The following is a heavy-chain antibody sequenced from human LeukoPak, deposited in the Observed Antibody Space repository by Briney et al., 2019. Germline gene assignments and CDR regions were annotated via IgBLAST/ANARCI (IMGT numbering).Heavy chain of an antibody. CDR3: ARETGRQNYYGMDV. J-gene: IGHJ6*02. Sequence: PSETLSLTCIVSGGSISSYYWSWIRQPAGKGLEWIGRIYTSGSTNYNPSLKSRVTMSVDTSKNQFSLKLSSVTAADTAVYYCARETGRQNYYGMDVWGQGTTVTVSS. CDR2: IYTSGST. D-gene: IGHD3-10*01. CDR1: GGSISSYY. V-gene: IGHV4-4*07.